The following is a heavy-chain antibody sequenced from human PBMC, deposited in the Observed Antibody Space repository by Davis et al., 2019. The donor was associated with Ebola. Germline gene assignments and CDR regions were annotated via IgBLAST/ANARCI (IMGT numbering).Heavy chain of an antibody. CDR1: GFSFSSYG. CDR3: ARVDENGDTDY. D-gene: IGHD4-17*01. J-gene: IGHJ4*02. Sequence: GGSLRLSCAASGFSFSSYGMHWVRQAPGKGLEWVAVIWYDGSNKYYADSVKGRFTISRDNSKNTLYLQMNSRRAEDTALYYCARVDENGDTDYWGQGTLVTVSS. V-gene: IGHV3-33*01. CDR2: IWYDGSNK.